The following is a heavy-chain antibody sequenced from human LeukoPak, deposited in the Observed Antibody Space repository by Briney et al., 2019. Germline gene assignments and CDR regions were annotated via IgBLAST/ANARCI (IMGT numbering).Heavy chain of an antibody. D-gene: IGHD6-19*01. V-gene: IGHV3-23*01. Sequence: PGGSLRLSCAASGFTFSGYAMSWVRQTPGKGLEWVSAISGSGGSTYYADSVKGRFTISRDNSKNTLYLQMNSLRAEDTAVYYCAKGTGAVAGTGNFDYWGQGTLVTVSS. J-gene: IGHJ4*02. CDR1: GFTFSGYA. CDR2: ISGSGGST. CDR3: AKGTGAVAGTGNFDY.